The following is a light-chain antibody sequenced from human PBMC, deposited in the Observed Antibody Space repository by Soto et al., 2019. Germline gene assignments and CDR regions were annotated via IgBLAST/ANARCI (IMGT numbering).Light chain of an antibody. J-gene: IGKJ1*01. CDR3: QQSYSTPRT. V-gene: IGKV1-39*01. Sequence: DIQMTQSPSSLSASVGDRVTITCRASQSISSYLNWYQQKPGKAPKLLIYAASSLQRGVPSRFSGSGSGTDFTLTISSLQPEDFENYYCQQSYSTPRTFGQGTKVELK. CDR1: QSISSY. CDR2: AAS.